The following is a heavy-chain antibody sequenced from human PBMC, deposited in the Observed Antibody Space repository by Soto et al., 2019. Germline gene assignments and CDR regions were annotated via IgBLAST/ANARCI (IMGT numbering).Heavy chain of an antibody. Sequence: QVQLVESGGGVVQPGRSLRLSCAASGFTFSSYGMHWVRQAPGKGLEWVAVISYDGSNKYYADSVKGRFTISRDNSKNKLYRQMNSLRAEDTAVYYCAQDRVSGFIVAPFDCWGQGTLVTVSS. CDR1: GFTFSSYG. CDR3: AQDRVSGFIVAPFDC. CDR2: ISYDGSNK. V-gene: IGHV3-30*18. J-gene: IGHJ4*02. D-gene: IGHD5-12*01.